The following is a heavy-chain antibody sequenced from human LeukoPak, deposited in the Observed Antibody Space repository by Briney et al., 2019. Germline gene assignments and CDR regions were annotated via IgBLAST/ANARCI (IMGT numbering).Heavy chain of an antibody. J-gene: IGHJ4*02. CDR3: ATVSVDTALFDY. CDR2: VDPEDGET. CDR1: GYTFTNYY. Sequence: ASVKVSCKASGYTFTNYYMHWVQQAPGKGLEWMGRVDPEDGETIYAEKFQGRVTITADTSTDTAYMELSSLRSEDTAVYYRATVSVDTALFDYWGQGTLVTVSS. V-gene: IGHV1-69-2*01. D-gene: IGHD5-18*01.